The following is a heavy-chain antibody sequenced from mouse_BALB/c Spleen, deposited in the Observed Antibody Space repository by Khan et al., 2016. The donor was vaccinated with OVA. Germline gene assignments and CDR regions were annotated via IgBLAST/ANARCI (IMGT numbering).Heavy chain of an antibody. CDR2: LNPTSGYT. V-gene: IGHV1-7*01. CDR1: GYTFTTYW. CDR3: TRERIDY. Sequence: VQLQQSGAELAKPGASVQMSCKASGYTFTTYWMHWVKQRPGQGLEWIGYLNPTSGYTDYSENFKDKATLSADKSSSTAYMQLSRLTSEDSAVDYCTRERIDYWGQGTTRTVSS. J-gene: IGHJ2*01.